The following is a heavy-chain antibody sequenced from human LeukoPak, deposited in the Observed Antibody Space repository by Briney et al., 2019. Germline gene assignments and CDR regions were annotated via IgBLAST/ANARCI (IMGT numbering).Heavy chain of an antibody. V-gene: IGHV3-33*01. CDR1: GFTFSSYG. J-gene: IGHJ4*02. CDR3: ARDGESYVWGSYRTPYDY. Sequence: PGGSLRLSCAASGFTFSSYGMHWVRQAPGKGLEWVAVIWYDGSNKYYADSVKGRFTISRDNSKNTLYLQMNSLRAEDTAVYYCARDGESYVWGSYRTPYDYWGQGTLVTVSS. CDR2: IWYDGSNK. D-gene: IGHD3-16*02.